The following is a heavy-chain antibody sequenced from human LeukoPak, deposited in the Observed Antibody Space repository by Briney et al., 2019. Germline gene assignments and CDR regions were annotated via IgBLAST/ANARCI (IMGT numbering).Heavy chain of an antibody. CDR2: IYHSGST. Sequence: PSETLSLTCTVSGGSISSGGYYWSWIRQPPGKGLEWIGYIYHSGSTYYNPSLKSRVTISVDRSKNQFSLKLSSVTAADTAVYYCARVRVRTYYFDYWGQGTLVTVSS. CDR1: GGSISSGGYY. CDR3: ARVRVRTYYFDY. V-gene: IGHV4-30-2*01. D-gene: IGHD1-7*01. J-gene: IGHJ4*02.